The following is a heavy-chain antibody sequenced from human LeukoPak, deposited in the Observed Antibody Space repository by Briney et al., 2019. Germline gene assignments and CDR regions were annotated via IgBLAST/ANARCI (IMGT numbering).Heavy chain of an antibody. Sequence: GGSLRLSCAESGFTFSISGMHWVRQAPGKGLEWVAVIWYDGSNKYYADSVKGRFTISRDNSKNTLYLQMNSLRAEDTAVYYCASVQRPGEPYFDYWGQGTLVTVSS. CDR2: IWYDGSNK. CDR1: GFTFSISG. D-gene: IGHD1-14*01. CDR3: ASVQRPGEPYFDY. J-gene: IGHJ4*02. V-gene: IGHV3-33*01.